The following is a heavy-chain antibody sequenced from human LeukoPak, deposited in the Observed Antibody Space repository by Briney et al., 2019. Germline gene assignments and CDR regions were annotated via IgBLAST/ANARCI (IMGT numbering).Heavy chain of an antibody. Sequence: SETLSLTCAVYGGSFSGYYWSWIRQPPGKGLEWIGEINHSGSTNYNPSLKSRVTMSVDRSKNQFSLKLTSVTAADTAVYYCARDGHGFNGGGGFWGQGALVTVSS. CDR3: ARDGHGFNGGGGF. CDR1: GGSFSGYY. CDR2: INHSGST. V-gene: IGHV4-34*01. D-gene: IGHD5-24*01. J-gene: IGHJ4*02.